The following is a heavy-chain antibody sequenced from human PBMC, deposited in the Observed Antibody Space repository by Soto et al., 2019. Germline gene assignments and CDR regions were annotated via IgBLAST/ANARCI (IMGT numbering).Heavy chain of an antibody. Sequence: GGSLRLSCAASGFTFDDYAMHWVRQAPGKGLEWVSGISWNSGSIGYADSVKGRFTISRDNAKNSLYLQMNSLRAEDTALYYCAKDMNYYDSSGSFDYWGQGT. CDR3: AKDMNYYDSSGSFDY. J-gene: IGHJ4*02. CDR1: GFTFDDYA. CDR2: ISWNSGSI. D-gene: IGHD3-22*01. V-gene: IGHV3-9*01.